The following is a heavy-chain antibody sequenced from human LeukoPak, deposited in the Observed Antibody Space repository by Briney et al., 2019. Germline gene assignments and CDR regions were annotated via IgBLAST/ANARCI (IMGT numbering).Heavy chain of an antibody. V-gene: IGHV4-59*01. Sequence: PSETLSLTCTVSDDSIGNYYWSWIRQSPGKGLEWIGYIYFSGSTNYNPSLKRRVTMSVVTSKNQFSLRLTSVTAADTATYYCARVGGSNFYNYGMDVWGQGTMVIVS. CDR2: IYFSGST. D-gene: IGHD4-11*01. CDR3: ARVGGSNFYNYGMDV. J-gene: IGHJ6*02. CDR1: DDSIGNYY.